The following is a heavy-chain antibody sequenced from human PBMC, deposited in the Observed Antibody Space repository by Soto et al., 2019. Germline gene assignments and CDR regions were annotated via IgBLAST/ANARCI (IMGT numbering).Heavy chain of an antibody. J-gene: IGHJ3*02. CDR2: INAGNGNT. Sequence: GASVKLSCKASEYTFTSYAMHWARQAPVQRLELMGWINAGNGNTKYSQKFQGRVTITRDPSASTAYMELSSLRSEDTAVYYCARVRMYGDSAFDIWGQGRMVTVSS. CDR3: ARVRMYGDSAFDI. D-gene: IGHD4-17*01. V-gene: IGHV1-3*01. CDR1: EYTFTSYA.